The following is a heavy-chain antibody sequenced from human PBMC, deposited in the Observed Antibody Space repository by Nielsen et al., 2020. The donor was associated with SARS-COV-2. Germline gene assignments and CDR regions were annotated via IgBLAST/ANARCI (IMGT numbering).Heavy chain of an antibody. CDR1: GFTFSSYW. J-gene: IGHJ6*02. CDR3: AREGAGQDYYYGMDV. Sequence: GGSLRLSCAASGFTFSSYWMHWVRQAPGKGLVWVSRINSDGSSTSYADSVKGRFTISRDNAKNTLYLQMNSLRAEDTAVYYCAREGAGQDYYYGMDVWGQGTTVTVAS. D-gene: IGHD6-19*01. CDR2: INSDGSST. V-gene: IGHV3-74*01.